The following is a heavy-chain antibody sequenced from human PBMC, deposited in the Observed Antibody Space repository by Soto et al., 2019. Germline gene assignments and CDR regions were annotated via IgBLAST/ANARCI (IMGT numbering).Heavy chain of an antibody. D-gene: IGHD6-19*01. Sequence: QVHLLLQSGAEVKKPGSSVKVACKASGGNPSNSAISWVRQAPGQGLEWMGGIIPVFGIISHGQNFQGRVTIAADESTSTAYMGLRSLRSEDTAVYFCAGGRIVVAGSSAYYSMDVWGQGPTVTVSS. CDR3: AGGRIVVAGSSAYYSMDV. CDR2: IIPVFGII. CDR1: GGNPSNSA. J-gene: IGHJ6*01. V-gene: IGHV1-69*01.